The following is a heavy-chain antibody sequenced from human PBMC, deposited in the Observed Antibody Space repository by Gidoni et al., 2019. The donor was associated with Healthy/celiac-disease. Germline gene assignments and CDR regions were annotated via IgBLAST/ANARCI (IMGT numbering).Heavy chain of an antibody. D-gene: IGHD6-13*01. CDR1: GFPFSSYA. J-gene: IGHJ4*02. CDR3: AKTPGIAAAGRHH. V-gene: IGHV3-23*01. Sequence: EVQLLESGGGLVQPGGSLRLSCAASGFPFSSYAMSWVRQAPGKGLEWVSAISGSGVSTYYADSVKGRFTISRDNSKNTLYLQMNSLRAEDTAVYYCAKTPGIAAAGRHHWGQGTLVTVSS. CDR2: ISGSGVST.